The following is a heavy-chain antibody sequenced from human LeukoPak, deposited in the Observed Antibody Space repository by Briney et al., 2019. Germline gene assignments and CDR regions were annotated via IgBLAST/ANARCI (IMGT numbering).Heavy chain of an antibody. J-gene: IGHJ4*02. D-gene: IGHD1-1*01. CDR1: GFTFSSYG. V-gene: IGHV3-30*18. CDR2: ISYEGSNK. CDR3: AKDTGTSLVTIGNDY. Sequence: GRSLRLSCAASGFTFSSYGMHWVRQAPGKGLEWVAVISYEGSNKYYADSVKGRFTISRDDSKNTLYLQMNSLRAEDTAVYYCAKDTGTSLVTIGNDYWGQGTLVTVSS.